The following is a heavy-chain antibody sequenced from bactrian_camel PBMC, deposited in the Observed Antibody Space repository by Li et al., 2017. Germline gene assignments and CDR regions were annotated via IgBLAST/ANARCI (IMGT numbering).Heavy chain of an antibody. CDR2: IYGGIGNT. CDR3: AADVGMMSGDCRPNY. CDR1: GETLSTNC. V-gene: IGHV3-3*01. D-gene: IGHD7*01. J-gene: IGHJ4*01. Sequence: QVQLVESGGGSVQAGGSLKLSCAASGETLSTNCMGWYRQRPGQEREGVAAIYGGIGNTWYADSVKGRFTISQDNGKRAVHLQMNNLKAEVTAIYYCAADVGMMSGDCRPNYWGQGTQVTVS.